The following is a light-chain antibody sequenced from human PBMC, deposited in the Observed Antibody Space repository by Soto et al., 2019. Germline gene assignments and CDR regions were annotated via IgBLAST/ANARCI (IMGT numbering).Light chain of an antibody. J-gene: IGKJ1*01. Sequence: DIQMTQTPSSLSASVGDRVTITCRATQSVAKYVNWYQQKPGKAPKLLICAASSLQSGVPSRFSGSGSGTDFTLTISSLQPEDFATYYCQQSYSTPQTFGQGTKVDIK. CDR1: QSVAKY. CDR3: QQSYSTPQT. V-gene: IGKV1-39*01. CDR2: AAS.